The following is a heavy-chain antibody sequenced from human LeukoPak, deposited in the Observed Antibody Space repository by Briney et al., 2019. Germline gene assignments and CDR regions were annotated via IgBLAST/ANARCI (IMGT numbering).Heavy chain of an antibody. CDR2: ISYDGSNK. V-gene: IGHV3-30*18. CDR3: AKDTRAVPGDYDYYYYYGMDV. Sequence: GGSLRLSCAASGFTFSSYGMHWVRQAPGKGLGWVAVISYDGSNKYYADSVKGRFTISRDNSKNTLYLQMNSLRAEDTAVYYCAKDTRAVPGDYDYYYYYGMDVWGQGTTVTVSS. J-gene: IGHJ6*02. D-gene: IGHD4-17*01. CDR1: GFTFSSYG.